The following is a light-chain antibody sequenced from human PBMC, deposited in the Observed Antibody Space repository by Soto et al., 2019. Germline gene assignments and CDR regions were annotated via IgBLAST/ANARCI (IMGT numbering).Light chain of an antibody. J-gene: IGKJ2*03. CDR1: QNINNNY. Sequence: VLTQSPGTLSLSPGGRATLSCRASQNINNNYLAWYQHKPGQAPRLLIYGASNRATGIPDRFSGSGSGTDFTLTISRLEPEDFAVYYCQQYGLSPYSFGQGTKVDIK. CDR2: GAS. V-gene: IGKV3-20*01. CDR3: QQYGLSPYS.